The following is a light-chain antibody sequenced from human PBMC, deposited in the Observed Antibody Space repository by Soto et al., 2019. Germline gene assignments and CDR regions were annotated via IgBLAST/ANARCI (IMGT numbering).Light chain of an antibody. Sequence: DLQMTKSPSSLSASVGDRVTITCRASQGISNYLAWHQQKPGKAPRLLIYDASNLQRGVPSRFSGSGSGTEFTLTIASPQPEDFTTYDCQLYTFFSEMFGQG. V-gene: IGKV1-16*01. CDR2: DAS. J-gene: IGKJ1*01. CDR3: QLYTFFSEM. CDR1: QGISNY.